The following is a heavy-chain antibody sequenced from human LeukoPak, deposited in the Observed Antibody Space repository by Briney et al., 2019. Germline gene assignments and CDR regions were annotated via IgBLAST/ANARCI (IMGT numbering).Heavy chain of an antibody. CDR3: AKGTWVRGSGWYYFDY. J-gene: IGHJ4*02. Sequence: ASVKVSCKASGYTFTKHALNWVRPAPGQRLEWMGWIDAGNAKTKYSQKFQGRDTLTRDTSASTAYMELGSLRSEDTAVYYCAKGTWVRGSGWYYFDYWGQGTLVTVSS. CDR2: IDAGNAKT. CDR1: GYTFTKHA. V-gene: IGHV1-3*01. D-gene: IGHD6-19*01.